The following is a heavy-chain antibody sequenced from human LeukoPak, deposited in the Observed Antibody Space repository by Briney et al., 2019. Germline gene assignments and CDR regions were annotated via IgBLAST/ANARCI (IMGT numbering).Heavy chain of an antibody. CDR2: IRYDGSDK. CDR3: AKDWDYNFWSNYDH. V-gene: IGHV3-30*02. CDR1: GFIFNKYG. D-gene: IGHD3-3*01. J-gene: IGHJ4*02. Sequence: GGSLRLSCAPSGFIFNKYGMHWVRQAPGKGLEWVAYIRYDGSDKHYGDSVKGRFTISRDDSKNTLYLQMSSLRAEDTAVYHCAKDWDYNFWSNYDHWGQGILVTVSS.